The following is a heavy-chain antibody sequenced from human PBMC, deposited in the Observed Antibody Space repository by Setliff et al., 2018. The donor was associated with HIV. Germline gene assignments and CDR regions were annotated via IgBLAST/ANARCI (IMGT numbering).Heavy chain of an antibody. J-gene: IGHJ5*01. Sequence: PGGSLRLSCAASGFPFSNYAMSWVRQAPGKGLEWVSAISSGGGTYYADFVKGRFTISRDNAKNSLYLQMNSLRAEDTAVYYCASESGSYHWFESWGQGTLVTVSS. CDR1: GFPFSNYA. CDR3: ASESGSYHWFES. CDR2: ISSGGGT. D-gene: IGHD1-26*01. V-gene: IGHV3-23*01.